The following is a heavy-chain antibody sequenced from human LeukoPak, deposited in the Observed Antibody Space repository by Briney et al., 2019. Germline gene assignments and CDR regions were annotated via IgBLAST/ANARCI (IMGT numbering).Heavy chain of an antibody. CDR2: ISFDGSNK. V-gene: IGHV3-30-3*01. Sequence: GGSLRLSCVASGFSFSHYAMHWVRQAPGKGLEWVVVISFDGSNKYYADSVKGGFTISRDNSKNTLYLHMNSLRPEDTAVYYCARDFTPVGARFFDYWGQGALVTVFS. J-gene: IGHJ4*02. CDR1: GFSFSHYA. D-gene: IGHD1-26*01. CDR3: ARDFTPVGARFFDY.